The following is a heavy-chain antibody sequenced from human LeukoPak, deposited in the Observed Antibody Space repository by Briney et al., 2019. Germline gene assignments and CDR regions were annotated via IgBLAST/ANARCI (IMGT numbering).Heavy chain of an antibody. CDR1: GFTFSSYW. D-gene: IGHD3-22*01. CDR3: ARAYDSSGYWLYYFDY. V-gene: IGHV3-74*01. CDR2: INSDGSST. J-gene: IGHJ4*02. Sequence: GGSLRLSCAASGFTFSSYWMHWVRQAPGKGRVWFSRINSDGSSTSYADSVKGRFTISRDNAKNTLYLQMNSLRAEDTAVYYCARAYDSSGYWLYYFDYWGQGTLVTVSS.